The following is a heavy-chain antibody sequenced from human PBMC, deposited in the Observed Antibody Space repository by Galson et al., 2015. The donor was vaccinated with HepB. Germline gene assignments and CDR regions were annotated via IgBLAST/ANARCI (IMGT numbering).Heavy chain of an antibody. CDR2: INPNSGGT. V-gene: IGHV1-2*02. D-gene: IGHD3-10*01. CDR1: GYTFTGYY. J-gene: IGHJ4*02. CDR3: ARAGVLWFGEFMTDY. Sequence: SVKVSCKASGYTFTGYYMHWVRQAPGQGLEWMGWINPNSGGTNYAQRFQGRVTMTRDTSISTAYMELSRLRSDDTAVYYCARAGVLWFGEFMTDYWGQGTLVTVSS.